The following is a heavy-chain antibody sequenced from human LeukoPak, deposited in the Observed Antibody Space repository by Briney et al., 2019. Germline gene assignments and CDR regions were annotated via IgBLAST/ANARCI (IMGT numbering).Heavy chain of an antibody. CDR3: ALEGSYYGALDY. CDR1: GFTFSNYA. D-gene: IGHD1-26*01. Sequence: GGSLRLSCAASGFTFSNYALHWVRQAPGKGLEWVAFIRYDGSNKYYADSVKGRFTISRDNSKNTLYLQMNSLRAEDTAVYYCALEGSYYGALDYWGQGTLVTVSS. V-gene: IGHV3-30*02. CDR2: IRYDGSNK. J-gene: IGHJ4*02.